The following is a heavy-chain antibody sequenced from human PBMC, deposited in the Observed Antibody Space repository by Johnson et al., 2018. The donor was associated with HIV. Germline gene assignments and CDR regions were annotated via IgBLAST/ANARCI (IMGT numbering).Heavy chain of an antibody. CDR2: ISYDGSNK. V-gene: IGHV3-30*03. CDR1: GLTFSSYG. D-gene: IGHD1-26*01. J-gene: IGHJ3*02. CDR3: ATFGGGSFHAFDI. Sequence: QVQLVESGGGVVQPGQSLRLSCAASGLTFSSYGMHWVRQAPGKGLEWVALISYDGSNKYYVDSLKGRFTISRDNAKNSLYLQMNSLRAEDTAVYYCATFGGGSFHAFDIWGQGTMVTVSS.